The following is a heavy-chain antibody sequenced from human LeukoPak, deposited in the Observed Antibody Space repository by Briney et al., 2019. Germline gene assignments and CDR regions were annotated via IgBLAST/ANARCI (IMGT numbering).Heavy chain of an antibody. V-gene: IGHV1-2*02. J-gene: IGHJ4*02. D-gene: IGHD7-27*01. CDR2: INPNSGGT. CDR1: GYTFTGYH. CDR3: ARDVSPNWGSYFDY. Sequence: ASVKVSCKTSGYTFTGYHIHWVRQAPGQGLEWMGWINPNSGGTRYAQRFQGRVTLTRDTSISLAYMELSGLRSDDTAVYYCARDVSPNWGSYFDYRGQGTLVTASS.